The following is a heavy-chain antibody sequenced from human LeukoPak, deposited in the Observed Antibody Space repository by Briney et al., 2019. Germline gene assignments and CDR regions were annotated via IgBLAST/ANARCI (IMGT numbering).Heavy chain of an antibody. V-gene: IGHV3-21*01. CDR2: ISSSSSYI. D-gene: IGHD6-19*01. CDR3: SRRYSSGWDASYYYYGMDV. CDR1: GFTFSSYS. J-gene: IGHJ6*02. Sequence: PGGSLRLSCAASGFTFSSYSMNWVRQAPGKGLEWVSSISSSSSYIYYADSVKGRFTISRDNAKNSLYLRMNSLRAEDTAVYYLSRRYSSGWDASYYYYGMDVWGQGTTVTVSS.